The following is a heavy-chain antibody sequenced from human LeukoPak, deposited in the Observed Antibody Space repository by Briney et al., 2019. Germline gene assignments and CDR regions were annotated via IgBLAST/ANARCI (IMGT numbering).Heavy chain of an antibody. CDR1: GFTFSSYG. Sequence: GRSLRLSCAASGFTFSSYGMHWVRQAPGKGLEWVAVISYDGSNKYYADSVKGRFTISRDNSKNTLYLQMNSLRAEDTAVYYCARGAVAGTNWFDPWGQGTLVTVSS. CDR3: ARGAVAGTNWFDP. CDR2: ISYDGSNK. V-gene: IGHV3-30*19. J-gene: IGHJ5*02. D-gene: IGHD6-19*01.